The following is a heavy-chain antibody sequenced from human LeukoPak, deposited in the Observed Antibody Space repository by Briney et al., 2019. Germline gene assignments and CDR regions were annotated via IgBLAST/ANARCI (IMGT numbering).Heavy chain of an antibody. CDR3: ARQSVGYCSGGSCYAHYYYYMDV. D-gene: IGHD2-15*01. V-gene: IGHV4-61*02. CDR2: IYTSGST. Sequence: PSETLSLTCTVSGGLISSGSYYWSWIRQPAGKGLEWIGRIYTSGSTNYNPSLKSRVTMSVDTSKNQFSLKLSSVTAADTAVYYCARQSVGYCSGGSCYAHYYYYMDVWGKGTTVTISS. J-gene: IGHJ6*03. CDR1: GGLISSGSYY.